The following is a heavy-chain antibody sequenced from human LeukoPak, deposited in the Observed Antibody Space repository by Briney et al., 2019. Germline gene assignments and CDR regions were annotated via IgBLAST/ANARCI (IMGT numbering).Heavy chain of an antibody. V-gene: IGHV1-46*01. CDR3: ARDGVVGLLPSGSE. D-gene: IGHD3-10*01. Sequence: ASVTVSCKASGYTFASYYMHWVRQAPGQGLEVMGIINPSGVSTSYAQKFQGRVTVTRDTSTSTVYMELSSLRSEDTAVYYCARDGVVGLLPSGSEWGQGTLVTVSS. CDR1: GYTFASYY. J-gene: IGHJ4*02. CDR2: INPSGVST.